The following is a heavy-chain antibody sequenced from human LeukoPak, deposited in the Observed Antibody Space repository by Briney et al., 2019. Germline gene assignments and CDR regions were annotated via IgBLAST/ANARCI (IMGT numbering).Heavy chain of an antibody. J-gene: IGHJ4*02. CDR2: IRSKAYGGTT. CDR3: TRVNSSGWSLDY. Sequence: GGSLRLSCTASGFTFGDYAMSWVRQAPGKGLEWVGFIRSKAYGGTTEYAASVKGRFTISRDDSKSIAYLQMNSLKTEDTAVYYCTRVNSSGWSLDYWGQGTLVTVSS. D-gene: IGHD6-19*01. CDR1: GFTFGDYA. V-gene: IGHV3-49*04.